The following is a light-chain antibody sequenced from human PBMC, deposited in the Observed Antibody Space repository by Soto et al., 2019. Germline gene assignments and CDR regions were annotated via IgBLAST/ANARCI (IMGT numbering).Light chain of an antibody. CDR2: LGS. Sequence: VNPGEPSSISCRSSQRLLHSNGYNYLDWYLQKPGQSPQLLIYLGSNRSSGVPDRFSGSGSGTDLTLKISRVEAEDVGVYYCMQALQSPRTFGQGTRLEIK. CDR1: QRLLHSNGYNY. CDR3: MQALQSPRT. J-gene: IGKJ5*01. V-gene: IGKV2-28*01.